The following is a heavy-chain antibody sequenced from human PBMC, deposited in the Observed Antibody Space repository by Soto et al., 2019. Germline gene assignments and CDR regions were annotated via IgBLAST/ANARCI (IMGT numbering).Heavy chain of an antibody. D-gene: IGHD3-10*01. Sequence: SETLSLTCAVYGGSFSGYYWSWIRQPPGKGLEWIGEINHSGSTNYNPSLKSRVTISVDTSKNQFSLKLSSVTAADTAVYYCARGYYYGSGSYGAPYYYYGMDVWGQGTTVTVSS. V-gene: IGHV4-34*01. CDR1: GGSFSGYY. CDR3: ARGYYYGSGSYGAPYYYYGMDV. J-gene: IGHJ6*02. CDR2: INHSGST.